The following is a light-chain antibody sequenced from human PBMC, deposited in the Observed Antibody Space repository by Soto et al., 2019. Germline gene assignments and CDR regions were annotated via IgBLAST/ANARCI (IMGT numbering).Light chain of an antibody. V-gene: IGKV3-20*01. CDR2: GAA. Sequence: EIVLTQSPGTLSLSPGERATLSCRASQSVSSSYLAWYQQKSGQAPRLLIYGAASRTTGIPDRFSGSGSGTDFTLTISRLEPKDFAVYYCQQYGSSPWTFSQGTKVENK. J-gene: IGKJ1*01. CDR3: QQYGSSPWT. CDR1: QSVSSSY.